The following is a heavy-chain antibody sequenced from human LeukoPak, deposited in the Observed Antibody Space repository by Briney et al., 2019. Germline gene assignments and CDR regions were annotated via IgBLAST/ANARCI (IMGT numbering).Heavy chain of an antibody. D-gene: IGHD3-22*01. CDR3: AKMLTMIVVVITSSWFDP. Sequence: GGSLRLSCAASGSTFSSYAMSWVRQAPGKGLEWVSAISGSGGSTYYADSVKGRFTISRDNSKNTLYLQMNSLRAEDTAVYYCAKMLTMIVVVITSSWFDPWGQGTLVTVSS. CDR2: ISGSGGST. V-gene: IGHV3-23*01. CDR1: GSTFSSYA. J-gene: IGHJ5*02.